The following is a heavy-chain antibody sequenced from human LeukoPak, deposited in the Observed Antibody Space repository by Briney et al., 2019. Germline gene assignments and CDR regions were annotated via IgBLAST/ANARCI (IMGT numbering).Heavy chain of an antibody. Sequence: GGSLRLSCVASGVTLSNYAMSWARQAPGKGLEWVSGISSSGSGGNTYYADSVKGRFTISRDSSRNTLFLHMNTLRAEDAAVYFCAKGSAAGRPYYFDYRGQGTLVTVSS. D-gene: IGHD6-25*01. CDR1: GVTLSNYA. CDR3: AKGSAAGRPYYFDY. CDR2: ISSSGSGGNT. J-gene: IGHJ4*02. V-gene: IGHV3-23*01.